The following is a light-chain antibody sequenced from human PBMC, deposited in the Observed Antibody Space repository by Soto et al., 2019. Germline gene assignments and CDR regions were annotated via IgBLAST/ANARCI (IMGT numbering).Light chain of an antibody. J-gene: IGKJ1*01. CDR2: KAS. CDR3: QNYNSYSEA. CDR1: QSISSY. V-gene: IGKV1-5*03. Sequence: DIQMTQSPSSLSASVGDRVTITCRASQSISSYLNWYQQKPGKAPKLLIYKASTLKSGVPSRFSGSGSGTEFTLTISSLQPDDFATYYCQNYNSYSEACGQGNKGDIK.